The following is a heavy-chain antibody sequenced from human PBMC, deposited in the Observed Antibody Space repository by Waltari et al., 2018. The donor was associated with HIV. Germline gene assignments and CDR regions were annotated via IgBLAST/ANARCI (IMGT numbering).Heavy chain of an antibody. CDR1: GFTFRNYW. Sequence: EVQLVESGGGLVQPGGSLRLSCAASGFTFRNYWMSWVRQAPGKGLEWVANIKKDGSEKDDVDSVKGRFTISRDNAKNSLYLQMNSLRAEDTAVYYCARVSGGGFDYWGQGTTVTVSS. D-gene: IGHD3-16*01. J-gene: IGHJ4*03. V-gene: IGHV3-7*01. CDR3: ARVSGGGFDY. CDR2: IKKDGSEK.